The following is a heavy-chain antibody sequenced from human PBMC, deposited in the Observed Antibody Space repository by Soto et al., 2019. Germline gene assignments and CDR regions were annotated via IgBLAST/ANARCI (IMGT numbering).Heavy chain of an antibody. CDR1: GFTFSSYA. Sequence: EVQLLESGGGLVQPGGSLRLSCAASGFTFSSYAMSWVRQAPGKGLEWVSAISGSGGSTYYADSVKGRFTISRDNSKNTLYLQLHSLRAEDTAVYYCAKFLGVGYDFWSGYYSDYYYYYMDVWGKGITATVSS. D-gene: IGHD3-3*01. J-gene: IGHJ6*03. CDR2: ISGSGGST. CDR3: AKFLGVGYDFWSGYYSDYYYYYMDV. V-gene: IGHV3-23*01.